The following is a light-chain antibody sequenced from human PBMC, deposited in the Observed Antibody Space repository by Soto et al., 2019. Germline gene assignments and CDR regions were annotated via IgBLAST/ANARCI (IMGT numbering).Light chain of an antibody. CDR3: ATWDGGLSGPFV. CDR1: NSNIGSDI. CDR2: TTN. J-gene: IGLJ1*01. V-gene: IGLV1-44*01. Sequence: QSVLTQPPSASGTPGQRATISCCGSNSNIGSDIVNCYQLLPGAAPEVLINTTNQRPSGVPERFSGPKSGTSASLAISGLQSGDEANSSCATWDGGLSGPFVFGTGTKVTVL.